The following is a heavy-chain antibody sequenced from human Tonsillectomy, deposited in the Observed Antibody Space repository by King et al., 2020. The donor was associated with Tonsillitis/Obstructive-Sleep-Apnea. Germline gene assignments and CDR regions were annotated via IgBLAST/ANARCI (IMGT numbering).Heavy chain of an antibody. Sequence: TLKESGPTLVKPTQTLTLTCIFSGFSLSTNGVAVGWIRQPPGKALEWLAVIYWDDDKRYSPSLKSRLTITKDTSKNQVVLTMTNMDPVDTASYYCAHRAEIFGVVTDAFDIWGQGTMVTVSS. CDR1: GFSLSTNGVA. D-gene: IGHD3-3*01. J-gene: IGHJ3*02. V-gene: IGHV2-5*02. CDR3: AHRAEIFGVVTDAFDI. CDR2: IYWDDDK.